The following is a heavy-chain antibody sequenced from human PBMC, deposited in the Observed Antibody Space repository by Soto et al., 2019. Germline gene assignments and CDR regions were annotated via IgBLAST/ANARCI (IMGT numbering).Heavy chain of an antibody. D-gene: IGHD5-12*01. CDR2: TYFRSKWYN. J-gene: IGHJ5*02. V-gene: IGHV6-1*01. Sequence: PSQTLSLTCAISGDSVSSNTASWNWIRQSPSRGLEWLGRTYFRSKWYNDYAVSVESRIIINPDTSNNQFSLQLNSVTPGDTAVYFCAKGDNLGPKTGYAFDPWGQGIMVTVSS. CDR3: AKGDNLGPKTGYAFDP. CDR1: GDSVSSNTAS.